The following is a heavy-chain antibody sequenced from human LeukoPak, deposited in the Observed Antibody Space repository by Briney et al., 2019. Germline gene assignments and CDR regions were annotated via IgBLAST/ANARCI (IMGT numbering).Heavy chain of an antibody. CDR3: ARTVGSSSFEGDYYYCYYMDV. Sequence: ASVTVSCKASGYTFTSYGISWVRQAPAQGLEWMGWISTYNDNTNYAQKLQGKVTMTTDTSTSTAYMELRSLRSDDTAVYYCARTVGSSSFEGDYYYCYYMDVWGKGTAVTVSS. J-gene: IGHJ6*03. CDR1: GYTFTSYG. V-gene: IGHV1-18*01. CDR2: ISTYNDNT. D-gene: IGHD6-6*01.